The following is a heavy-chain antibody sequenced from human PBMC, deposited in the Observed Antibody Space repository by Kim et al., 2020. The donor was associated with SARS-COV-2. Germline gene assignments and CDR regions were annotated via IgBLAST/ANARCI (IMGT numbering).Heavy chain of an antibody. V-gene: IGHV1-69*13. CDR1: GGTFSSYA. J-gene: IGHJ4*02. CDR3: ARAGKPEYCSSTSCSEGEQQHGLLY. CDR2: IIPIFGTA. Sequence: SVKVSCKASGGTFSSYAISWVRQAPGQGLEWMGGIIPIFGTANYAQKFQGRVTITADESTSTAYMELSSLRSEDTAVYYCARAGKPEYCSSTSCSEGEQQHGLLYWGQGTLVTVSS. D-gene: IGHD2-2*01.